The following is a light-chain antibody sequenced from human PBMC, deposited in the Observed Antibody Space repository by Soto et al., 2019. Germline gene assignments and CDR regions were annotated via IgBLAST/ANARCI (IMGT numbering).Light chain of an antibody. Sequence: QSALTQPASVSGSPGQSITISCTGTSGDVGTYNFVSWYQQHPGKAPKLIIYEVTNRPSGVSNRFSGSKSGNTASLTISGLQAEDEADYYCSSNTDSSTLVIFGGGTKLTVL. CDR1: SGDVGTYNF. J-gene: IGLJ2*01. CDR2: EVT. V-gene: IGLV2-14*01. CDR3: SSNTDSSTLVI.